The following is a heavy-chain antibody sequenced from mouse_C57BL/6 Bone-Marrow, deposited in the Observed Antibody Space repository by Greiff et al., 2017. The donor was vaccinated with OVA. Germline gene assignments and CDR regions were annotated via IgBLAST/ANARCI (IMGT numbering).Heavy chain of an antibody. CDR2: ISNGGGST. CDR1: GFTFSDYY. CDR3: ARHEGGDYDWFAY. Sequence: EVQGVESGGGLVQPGGSLKLSCAASGFTFSDYYMYWVRQTPEKRLEWVAYISNGGGSTYYPDTVKGRFTISRDNAKNTLYLQMSRLKSEDTAMYYCARHEGGDYDWFAYWGQGTLVTVSA. D-gene: IGHD2-4*01. V-gene: IGHV5-12*01. J-gene: IGHJ3*01.